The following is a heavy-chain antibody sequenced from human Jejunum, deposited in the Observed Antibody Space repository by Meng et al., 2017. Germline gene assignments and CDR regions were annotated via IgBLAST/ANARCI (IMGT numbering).Heavy chain of an antibody. CDR1: CVTITAPFY. J-gene: IGHJ4*02. CDR2: VWPSGAT. D-gene: IGHD1-14*01. V-gene: IGHV4-4*02. CDR3: ARAIRERYFDS. Sequence: SGPWMSTPVCSLTLTCTVSCVTITAPFYWYWLRQAARKGVELIWEVWPSGATYYTPYLRSRITISIDTSNNQFSLEVAFLTAADTAVYYCARAIRERYFDSWGQGTLVTVSS.